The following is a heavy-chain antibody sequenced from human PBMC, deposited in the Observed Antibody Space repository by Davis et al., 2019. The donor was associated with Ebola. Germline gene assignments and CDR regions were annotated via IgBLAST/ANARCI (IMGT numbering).Heavy chain of an antibody. CDR1: GFTFSSYG. Sequence: GESLKISCAASGFTFSSYGMHWVRQAPGKGLEWVAVIWYDGSNKYYADSVKGRFTISRDNSKNTLYLQMNSLRAEDTAVYYCARDNGDCTNGVCEPHFDYWGQGTLVTVSS. CDR3: ARDNGDCTNGVCEPHFDY. CDR2: IWYDGSNK. J-gene: IGHJ4*02. D-gene: IGHD2-8*01. V-gene: IGHV3-33*01.